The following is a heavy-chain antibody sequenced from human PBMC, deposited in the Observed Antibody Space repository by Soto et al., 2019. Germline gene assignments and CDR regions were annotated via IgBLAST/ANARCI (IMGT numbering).Heavy chain of an antibody. CDR2: TYYRSKWYN. CDR3: ARARYSSGWYPSYYYGMDV. Sequence: SQTLSLTCAISGDSVSSNSAAWNWIRQSPSRGLEWLGRTYYRSKWYNDYAVSVKSRITINPDTSKNKFSLQLNSVTPEDTAVYYCARARYSSGWYPSYYYGMDVWGQGTTVTVSS. J-gene: IGHJ6*02. V-gene: IGHV6-1*01. CDR1: GDSVSSNSAA. D-gene: IGHD6-19*01.